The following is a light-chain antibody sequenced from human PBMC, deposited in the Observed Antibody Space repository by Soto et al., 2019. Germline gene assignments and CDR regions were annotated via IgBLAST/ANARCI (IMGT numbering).Light chain of an antibody. Sequence: EIVMTQSPATLSVSPGERATVSCRASQSVSIKLAWYQQKPGQAPRLLIYAASTRATDIPARFSGSGSGTEFTPTISSLQSEDSAVYYCQQYNDWPPQLTFGGGTKVEIK. V-gene: IGKV3-15*01. CDR3: QQYNDWPPQLT. CDR2: AAS. J-gene: IGKJ4*01. CDR1: QSVSIK.